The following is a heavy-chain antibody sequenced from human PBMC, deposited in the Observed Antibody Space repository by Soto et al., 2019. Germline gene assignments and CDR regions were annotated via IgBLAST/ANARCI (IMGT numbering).Heavy chain of an antibody. J-gene: IGHJ4*02. CDR2: ISYDGSNK. V-gene: IGHV3-30-3*01. CDR3: AREDSGSYPMFDY. CDR1: GFTFSSYA. Sequence: PGGSLRLSCAASGFTFSSYAMHWVRQAPGKGLEWVAVISYDGSNKYYADSVKGRFTISRDNSKNTLYLQMNSLRAEDTAVYYCAREDSGSYPMFDYWGQGTLVTVSS. D-gene: IGHD1-26*01.